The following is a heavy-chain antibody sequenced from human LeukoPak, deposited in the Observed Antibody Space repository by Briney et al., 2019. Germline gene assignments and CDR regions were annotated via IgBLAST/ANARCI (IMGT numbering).Heavy chain of an antibody. Sequence: GGSLRLSCAASGFTFSDYYMSWIRQAPGKGLEWVSSISSSSSYIYYADSVKGRFTISRDNAKNSLYLQMNSLRAEDTAVYYCAREVYSSGSYDYWGQGTLVTVSS. D-gene: IGHD3-22*01. CDR3: AREVYSSGSYDY. V-gene: IGHV3-11*06. CDR2: ISSSSSYI. J-gene: IGHJ4*02. CDR1: GFTFSDYY.